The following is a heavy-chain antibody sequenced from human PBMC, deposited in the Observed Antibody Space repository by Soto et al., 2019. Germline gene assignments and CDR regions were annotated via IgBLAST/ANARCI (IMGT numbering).Heavy chain of an antibody. V-gene: IGHV1-46*01. D-gene: IGHD3-10*01. CDR1: GYTFTSYY. CDR3: ARAYYGWGSANWFDP. J-gene: IGHJ5*02. Sequence: ASVKVSCKASGYTFTSYYMHWVRQAPGQGLEWMGIINPSGGSTSYAQKFQGRVTMTRDTSTSTVYMELSSLRSEDTAVYYCARAYYGWGSANWFDPWGQGTLVTVSS. CDR2: INPSGGST.